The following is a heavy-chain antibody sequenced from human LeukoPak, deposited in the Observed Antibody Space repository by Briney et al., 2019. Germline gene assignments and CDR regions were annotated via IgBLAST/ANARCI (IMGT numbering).Heavy chain of an antibody. J-gene: IGHJ3*02. Sequence: PSETLSLTCTVSGGSISSSSYYWGWIRQPPGKGLEWIGSIYYSGSTYCNPSLKSRVTISVDTSKNQFSLKLSSVTAADTAVYYCARPHCSSTSCYIRSQDDAFDIWGQGTMVTVSS. CDR3: ARPHCSSTSCYIRSQDDAFDI. V-gene: IGHV4-39*07. D-gene: IGHD2-2*02. CDR2: IYYSGST. CDR1: GGSISSSSYY.